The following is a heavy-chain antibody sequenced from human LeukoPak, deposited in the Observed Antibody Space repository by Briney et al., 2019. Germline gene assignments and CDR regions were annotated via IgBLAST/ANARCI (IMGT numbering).Heavy chain of an antibody. CDR2: IYYSGST. Sequence: SETLSLTCTVSGGSISSSSYYWGWIRQPPGEGLEWIGSIYYSGSTYYNPSLKSRVTISVDTSKNQFSLKLSSVTAADTAVYYCARSAPYSGYDPEFDYWGQGTLVTVSS. CDR1: GGSISSSSYY. CDR3: ARSAPYSGYDPEFDY. V-gene: IGHV4-39*07. D-gene: IGHD5-12*01. J-gene: IGHJ4*02.